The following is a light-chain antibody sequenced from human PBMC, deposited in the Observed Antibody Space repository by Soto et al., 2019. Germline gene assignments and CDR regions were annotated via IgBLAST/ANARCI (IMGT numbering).Light chain of an antibody. J-gene: IGKJ4*01. CDR2: DAS. CDR3: QQYGSSPLT. Sequence: EIVLTQSPATLSLSPGERATLSCRASQSVSSYLAWYQQKPGQAPRLLIYDASNRATGIPDRFSGSGSGTDFTLTISRLEPEDFAVCYCQQYGSSPLTFGGGTKVDIK. CDR1: QSVSSY. V-gene: IGKV3-20*01.